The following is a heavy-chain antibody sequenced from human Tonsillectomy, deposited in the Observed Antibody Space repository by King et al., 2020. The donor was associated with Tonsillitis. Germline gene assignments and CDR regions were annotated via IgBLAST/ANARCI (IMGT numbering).Heavy chain of an antibody. Sequence: VQLVESGGGVVQPGRSLRLSCAASGFTFSSYGMHWVRQAPGKGLEWVAVIWYDGSNKYYADSVKGRFTISRDNSKNTLYLQMNSLRAEDTAVYYCARVFSRRQGAGTSRNRADAFDIWGQGTMVTVSS. CDR2: IWYDGSNK. D-gene: IGHD6-19*01. V-gene: IGHV3-33*01. CDR3: ARVFSRRQGAGTSRNRADAFDI. J-gene: IGHJ3*02. CDR1: GFTFSSYG.